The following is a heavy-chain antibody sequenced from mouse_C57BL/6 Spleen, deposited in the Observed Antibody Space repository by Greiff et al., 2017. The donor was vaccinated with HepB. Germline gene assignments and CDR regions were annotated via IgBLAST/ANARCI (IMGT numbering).Heavy chain of an antibody. CDR3: AKDYGSSHGYYFDY. D-gene: IGHD1-1*01. Sequence: QVQLQQPGAELVKPGASVKLSCKASGYTFTSYWVHWVKQRPGRGLEWIGRIDPNSGGTKYNEKFKSKATLTVDKPSSTAYMQLSNLTSEDSAVYYCAKDYGSSHGYYFDYWGQGTTLTVSS. J-gene: IGHJ2*01. V-gene: IGHV1-72*01. CDR2: IDPNSGGT. CDR1: GYTFTSYW.